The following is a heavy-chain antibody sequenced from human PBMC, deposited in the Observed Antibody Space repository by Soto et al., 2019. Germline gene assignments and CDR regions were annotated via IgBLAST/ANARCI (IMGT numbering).Heavy chain of an antibody. CDR1: GFTFSVFA. V-gene: IGHV3-23*01. D-gene: IGHD7-27*01. Sequence: EVQLLESGGGLVQPGGSLRLSCAASGFTFSVFAMSWVRQAPGKGLELVSTISGRGENTYYADSVKGRFTISRDNSKNTMYLHMNSLKGEDTGVYYCAKDRGTGDYGVNAVDIWGQGTMVTVAS. CDR3: AKDRGTGDYGVNAVDI. CDR2: ISGRGENT. J-gene: IGHJ3*02.